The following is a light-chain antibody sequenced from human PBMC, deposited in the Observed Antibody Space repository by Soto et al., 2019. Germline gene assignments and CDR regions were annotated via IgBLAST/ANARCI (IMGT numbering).Light chain of an antibody. V-gene: IGKV3-11*01. J-gene: IGKJ1*01. CDR2: DAS. Sequence: VLSQSPAALSLSPGERATLSCRASQSVSSYLAWYQQKPGQAPRLLIYDASNRATGIPARFSGSGSGTDFTLTISRLEPEDSAVYFCQQYGVSPKTFGQGTKV. CDR3: QQYGVSPKT. CDR1: QSVSSY.